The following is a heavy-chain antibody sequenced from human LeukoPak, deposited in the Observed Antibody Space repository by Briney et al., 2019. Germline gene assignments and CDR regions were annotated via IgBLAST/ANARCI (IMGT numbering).Heavy chain of an antibody. CDR2: ISKDGSSK. Sequence: GGSLRLSCVASGFTFNTYGMHWVRQAPGKGLEWVAGISKDGSSKDYADSVKGRFTNSRDNSKNTMYLQMNSLRVEDTAVYYCAKGAYCTSTSCHFSGYAQRPLDSWGQGTLVTVSS. D-gene: IGHD2-2*01. CDR1: GFTFNTYG. CDR3: AKGAYCTSTSCHFSGYAQRPLDS. V-gene: IGHV3-30*18. J-gene: IGHJ4*02.